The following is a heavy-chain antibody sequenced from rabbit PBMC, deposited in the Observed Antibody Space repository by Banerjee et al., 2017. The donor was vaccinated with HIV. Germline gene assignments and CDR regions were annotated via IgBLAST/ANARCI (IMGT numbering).Heavy chain of an antibody. V-gene: IGHV1S45*01. Sequence: QEQLVESGGGLVTLGGSLKLSCKASGIDFSSYGISWVRQAPGKGLEWIAYIYPDYGSTYYASWAKGRFTISKTSSTTVTLQMTSLTAADTATYFCARGYDDYDARLDLWGPGTLVTVS. CDR1: GIDFSSYG. J-gene: IGHJ3*01. CDR3: ARGYDDYDARLDL. D-gene: IGHD2-1*01. CDR2: IYPDYGST.